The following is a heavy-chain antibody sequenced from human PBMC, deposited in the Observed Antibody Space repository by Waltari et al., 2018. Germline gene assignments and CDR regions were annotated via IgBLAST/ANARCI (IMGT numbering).Heavy chain of an antibody. CDR1: GFTSSSYE. J-gene: IGHJ3*01. D-gene: IGHD4-17*01. Sequence: EVQLVESGGGLVQPGGSLRLSCAASGFTSSSYEIKWARQAPGKGLEWVSYISSSGITIYYADSVKGRFTISRDNAKNSLYLQMNNLRVEDTALYFCARGDYYGDYAIAGAFDVWGQGTMVTVSS. CDR3: ARGDYYGDYAIAGAFDV. CDR2: ISSSGITI. V-gene: IGHV3-48*03.